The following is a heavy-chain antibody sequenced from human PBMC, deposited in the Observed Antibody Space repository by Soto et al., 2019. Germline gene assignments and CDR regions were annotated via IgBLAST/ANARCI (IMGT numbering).Heavy chain of an antibody. J-gene: IGHJ4*02. V-gene: IGHV1-8*01. D-gene: IGHD1-7*01. CDR1: GYTFTSYD. Sequence: QVQLVQSGAEVKKPGASVKVACKASGYTFTSYDIKWVRQATGQGLEWMGWMNPTTGSTGFAQKFQGRVTMISNTSISAAYLVLSSLTSEDTAVYYCARVRLVAGTVESWGQGTLVTVSS. CDR2: MNPTTGST. CDR3: ARVRLVAGTVES.